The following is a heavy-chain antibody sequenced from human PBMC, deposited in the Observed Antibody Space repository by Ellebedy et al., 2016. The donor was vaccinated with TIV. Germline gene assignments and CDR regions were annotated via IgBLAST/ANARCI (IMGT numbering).Heavy chain of an antibody. CDR2: MNPNSGHT. Sequence: AASVKVSCKASGYTFTKNDIKGVRQAKGQGLEGMGWMNPNSGHTGYAQKFQGRVTMTRDTATRPADMELSGLRSGDTAVYYWARYWAPSNCFYPWGQGTLVTVSS. V-gene: IGHV1-8*01. D-gene: IGHD2-8*02. CDR1: GYTFTKND. J-gene: IGHJ5*02. CDR3: ARYWAPSNCFYP.